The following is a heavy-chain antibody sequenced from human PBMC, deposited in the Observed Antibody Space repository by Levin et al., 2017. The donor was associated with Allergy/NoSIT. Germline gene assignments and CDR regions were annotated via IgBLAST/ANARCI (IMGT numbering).Heavy chain of an antibody. J-gene: IGHJ4*02. D-gene: IGHD3-9*01. CDR2: IWYDGSKE. CDR3: ARGSYYDILTGGFDY. CDR1: GFSFSANG. Sequence: LSLTCAASGFSFSANGMHWVRQAPGKGLEWVALIWYDGSKEYYADSVKGRFTISRDNSRNTLYLQMNSLRAEDTAVYYCARGSYYDILTGGFDYWGQGTLVTVSS. V-gene: IGHV3-33*01.